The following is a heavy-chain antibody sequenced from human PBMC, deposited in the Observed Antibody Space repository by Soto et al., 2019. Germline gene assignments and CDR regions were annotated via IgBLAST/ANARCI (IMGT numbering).Heavy chain of an antibody. V-gene: IGHV1-8*01. CDR3: ARMATSGTLNWFDP. CDR1: GYIFGNND. J-gene: IGHJ5*02. Sequence: ASVKVSCKASGYIFGNNDISWVRQSTGQGLEWMGWMNPNSGKGGYAQKFEGRVTMTRDTSTSTAYMGLSSLTSGDTAIYYCARMATSGTLNWFDPWGQGTLVTVSS. CDR2: MNPNSGKG.